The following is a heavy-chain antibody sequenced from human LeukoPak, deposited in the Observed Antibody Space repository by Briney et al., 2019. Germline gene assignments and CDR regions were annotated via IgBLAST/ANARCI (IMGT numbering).Heavy chain of an antibody. D-gene: IGHD6-13*01. Sequence: GGSLRLSCAASGFIFSSYAMHWVRQARGKGLEWVAVISYDGSNKYYADSVKGRFTISRDNAKNSLYLQMNSLRAEDTAVYYCASGSSSWHVWGQGTLVTVSS. CDR1: GFIFSSYA. J-gene: IGHJ4*02. V-gene: IGHV3-30-3*01. CDR3: ASGSSSWHV. CDR2: ISYDGSNK.